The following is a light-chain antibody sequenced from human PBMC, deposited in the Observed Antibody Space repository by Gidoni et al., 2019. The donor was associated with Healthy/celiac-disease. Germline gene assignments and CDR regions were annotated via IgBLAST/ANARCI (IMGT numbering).Light chain of an antibody. CDR2: KAS. Sequence: DIEKTQSPSTLSASVGDRVTITCRASQSISSWLAWYQQKPGKAPNLLVYKASRLESGVPSRFSVIGSGTEFTLTLSSLQPDDFATYYCQQYNSYSYTFGQGTKLEIK. CDR3: QQYNSYSYT. J-gene: IGKJ2*01. V-gene: IGKV1-5*03. CDR1: QSISSW.